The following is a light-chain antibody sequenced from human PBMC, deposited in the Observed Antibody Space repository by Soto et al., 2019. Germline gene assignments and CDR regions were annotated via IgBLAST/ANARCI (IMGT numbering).Light chain of an antibody. J-gene: IGKJ2*03. CDR1: QSIGNW. V-gene: IGKV1-5*01. CDR2: DAS. Sequence: DIHMTQSPSTLSASVGDRVIITCRASQSIGNWLAWYQQKPGKAPKLLIFDASTLESGVPSRFSGSGSGTELSLTISGLQPDDFATYYCQQYDKYCSFGQGTKVEIQ. CDR3: QQYDKYCS.